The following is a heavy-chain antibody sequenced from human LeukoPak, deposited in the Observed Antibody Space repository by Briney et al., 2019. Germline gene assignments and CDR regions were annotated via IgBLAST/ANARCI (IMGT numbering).Heavy chain of an antibody. D-gene: IGHD3-16*01. CDR2: LQSGGKT. V-gene: IGHV3-66*04. J-gene: IGHJ6*02. Sequence: GSLRLSCAVSGFTVSNNYMVWVRQAPVQGLEGVSILQSGGKTFYADSVKGRFTISRDNSKNTLYLQMSSLRVEDTAVYYCARLYAVGPYGMDVWGQGTTVIVSS. CDR1: GFTVSNNY. CDR3: ARLYAVGPYGMDV.